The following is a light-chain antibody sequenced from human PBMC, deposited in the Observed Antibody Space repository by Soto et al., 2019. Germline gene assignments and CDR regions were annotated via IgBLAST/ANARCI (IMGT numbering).Light chain of an antibody. V-gene: IGKV3-20*01. CDR2: DAS. J-gene: IGKJ1*01. Sequence: EIVLTQSPGTLSLSPGKRATLSCGASQSVNSNYLAWYQQKPGQPPRVLIHDASSRATGIPDRFSGSGSGTDFTLTISRLEPEDFAVYYCQQYGRSPTTFGQGTKVDI. CDR3: QQYGRSPTT. CDR1: QSVNSNY.